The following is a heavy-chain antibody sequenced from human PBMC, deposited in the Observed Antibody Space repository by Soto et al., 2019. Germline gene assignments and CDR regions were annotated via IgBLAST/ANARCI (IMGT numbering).Heavy chain of an antibody. V-gene: IGHV3-64D*08. CDR2: ITPNGDNT. J-gene: IGHJ6*03. Sequence: PGGSLRLSCSASGFTFTTYPMHWVRQAPGKGLEYVSGITPNGDNTYYADSVKGRFSISRDNSKNNLYLQMSSLRAEDTAVYYCAKAGTVTTYYYYYYMDVWGKGTTVTVSS. D-gene: IGHD4-17*01. CDR3: AKAGTVTTYYYYYYMDV. CDR1: GFTFTTYP.